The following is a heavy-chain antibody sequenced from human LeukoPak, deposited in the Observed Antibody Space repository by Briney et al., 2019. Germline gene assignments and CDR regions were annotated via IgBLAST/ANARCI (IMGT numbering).Heavy chain of an antibody. CDR1: GFTFNAFG. V-gene: IGHV3-48*01. CDR3: AKGSAAGRPYYFDY. D-gene: IGHD6-25*01. CDR2: IGTTSGAI. J-gene: IGHJ4*02. Sequence: TGGSLRLSCAASGFTFNAFGMNWVRQAPGRGLEWVSYIGTTSGAIYYADSVKGRFTISRDSAKNSLYLQMNSLRAEDAAVYFCAKGSAAGRPYYFDYWGQGTLVTVSS.